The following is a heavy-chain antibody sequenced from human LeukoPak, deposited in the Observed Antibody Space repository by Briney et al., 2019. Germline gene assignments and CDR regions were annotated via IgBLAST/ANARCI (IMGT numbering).Heavy chain of an antibody. D-gene: IGHD1-26*01. CDR2: INQEGGKK. V-gene: IGHV3-7*01. CDR3: ARGGAPDN. CDR1: GFNFSSYW. J-gene: IGHJ4*02. Sequence: GGSLTLSCAASGFNFSSYWMSWVRQAPGKGLEWVANINQEGGKKYYVDSVRGRFAISRDNAENSVYLQMNSLRAEDTALYYCARGGAPDNWGQGTLVTVSS.